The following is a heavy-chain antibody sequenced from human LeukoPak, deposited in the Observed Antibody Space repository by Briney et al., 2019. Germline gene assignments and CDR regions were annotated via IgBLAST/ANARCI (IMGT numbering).Heavy chain of an antibody. V-gene: IGHV3-21*01. CDR1: GFTFSSYS. D-gene: IGHD2-2*01. J-gene: IGHJ6*03. Sequence: KTGGSLRLSCAASGFTFSSYSMNWVRQAPGKGLEWVSSISSSSSYIYYADSVKGRFTISRGNAKNSLYLQMNSLRAEDTAVYYCARASVVPAAMTYYYYYYMDVWGKGTTVTISS. CDR3: ARASVVPAAMTYYYYYYMDV. CDR2: ISSSSSYI.